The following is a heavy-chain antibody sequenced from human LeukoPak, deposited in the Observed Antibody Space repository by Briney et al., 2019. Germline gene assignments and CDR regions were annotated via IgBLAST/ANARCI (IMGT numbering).Heavy chain of an antibody. CDR2: ISSSSNYI. J-gene: IGHJ4*02. D-gene: IGHD3-9*01. V-gene: IGHV3-21*01. CDR1: GFTFSSYS. Sequence: GGSLRLSCAASGFTFSSYSMNWVRQAPGKGLEWVSSISSSSNYIYYADSVKSRFTISRDNAKNSLYMQMNSLRAEDTAVYYCARESRSLIDYWGQGTLVTVSS. CDR3: ARESRSLIDY.